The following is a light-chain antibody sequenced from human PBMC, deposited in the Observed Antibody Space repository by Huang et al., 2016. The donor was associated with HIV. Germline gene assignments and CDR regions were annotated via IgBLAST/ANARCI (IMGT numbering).Light chain of an antibody. CDR2: GPS. V-gene: IGKV3-15*01. CDR1: QEIADE. Sequence: EILMSQSPDTRSASPGEKVTLSCRASQEIADEVAWFQQKPGQPPRLLIYGPSTRASGGPARFTGGGSGAGYTLSINGLQSEDFVVYYCQQYYSWPRTFGQGTRVEVK. J-gene: IGKJ1*01. CDR3: QQYYSWPRT.